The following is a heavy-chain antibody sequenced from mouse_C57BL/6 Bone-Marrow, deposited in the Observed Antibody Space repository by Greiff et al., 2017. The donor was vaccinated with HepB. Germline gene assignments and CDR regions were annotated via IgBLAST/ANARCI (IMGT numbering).Heavy chain of an antibody. CDR1: GFSLTSYG. CDR3: ARKDGSQAWFAY. CDR2: IWSGGST. V-gene: IGHV2-2*01. Sequence: VQLQQSGPGLVQPSQSLSITCTVSGFSLTSYGVHWVCQSPGKGLEWLGVIWSGGSTDYNVAFISTLSISKDNSKSQVFFKMNSLQADDTAIYYCARKDGSQAWFAYWGQGTLVTVSA. D-gene: IGHD1-1*01. J-gene: IGHJ3*01.